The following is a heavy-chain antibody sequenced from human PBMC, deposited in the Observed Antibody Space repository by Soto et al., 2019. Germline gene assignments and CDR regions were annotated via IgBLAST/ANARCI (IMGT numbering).Heavy chain of an antibody. D-gene: IGHD2-15*01. CDR1: GYSFTSYW. J-gene: IGHJ6*02. V-gene: IGHV5-51*01. Sequence: GESLKISCKGSGYSFTSYWIGWVRQMPGKGLEWMGIIYPGDSDNRYSPSFQGQVTISADKSISTAYLQWSSLKASDTAMYYSSIRSGSLDYYYYYYGMDVWGQGTTVTVSS. CDR2: IYPGDSDN. CDR3: SIRSGSLDYYYYYYGMDV.